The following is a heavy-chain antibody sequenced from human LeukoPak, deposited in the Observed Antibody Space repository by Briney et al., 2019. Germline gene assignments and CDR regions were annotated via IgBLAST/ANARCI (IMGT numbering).Heavy chain of an antibody. CDR2: ITSSGTYI. CDR1: GFTFNNYN. D-gene: IGHD6-19*01. Sequence: GGSLKLSCAASGFTFNNYNMNWVRQAPGRALEWVSSITSSGTYIFYADSVKGRFTISRDNAKNTLYLQMNSLRAEDTAVYYCLTVAGPWWGQGTLVTVSS. CDR3: LTVAGPW. V-gene: IGHV3-21*01. J-gene: IGHJ4*02.